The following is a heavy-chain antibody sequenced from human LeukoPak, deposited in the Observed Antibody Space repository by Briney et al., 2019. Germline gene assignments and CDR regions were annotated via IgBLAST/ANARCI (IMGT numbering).Heavy chain of an antibody. CDR1: GFKFDDYA. V-gene: IGHV3-9*01. CDR3: AKDSGSCSGGSCHRDYYGLDV. Sequence: GGSLRLSCAASGFKFDDYAMPWVRQAPGKGLEWVSGSNWDGINIGYGDSVKGRFTISRDNAKNSLYLQMTSLRAEDTALYFCAKDSGSCSGGSCHRDYYGLDVWGQGTTVTVSS. J-gene: IGHJ6*02. CDR2: SNWDGINI. D-gene: IGHD2-15*01.